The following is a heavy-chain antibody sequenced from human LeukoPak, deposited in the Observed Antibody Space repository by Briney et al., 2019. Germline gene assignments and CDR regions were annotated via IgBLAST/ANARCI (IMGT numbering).Heavy chain of an antibody. V-gene: IGHV1-18*01. J-gene: IGHJ3*02. Sequence: ASVKVSCKASGYTFTSYGISWVRQAPGQGLEWMGWISAYNGNTNYAQKLQGRVTMTTDTSTSTAYMELRSLRSDDTAVYYCAREEGLPPEISGYDSHAFDIWGQGTMVTVSS. CDR2: ISAYNGNT. CDR1: GYTFTSYG. D-gene: IGHD5-12*01. CDR3: AREEGLPPEISGYDSHAFDI.